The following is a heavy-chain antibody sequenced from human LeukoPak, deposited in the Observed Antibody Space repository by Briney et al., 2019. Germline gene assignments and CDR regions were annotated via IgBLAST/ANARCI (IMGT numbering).Heavy chain of an antibody. D-gene: IGHD6-19*01. CDR3: AKYRSGWGWDY. CDR2: ISFDGNNQ. Sequence: GGSLRLSCAASGFTFGRHGMHWFRQTPGKALEWVAVISFDGNNQFYTDPVKGRFTISRDISKNTLLLQMNSLRPEDTALYYCAKYRSGWGWDYRGQGTLVNVPS. V-gene: IGHV3-33*06. J-gene: IGHJ4*02. CDR1: GFTFGRHG.